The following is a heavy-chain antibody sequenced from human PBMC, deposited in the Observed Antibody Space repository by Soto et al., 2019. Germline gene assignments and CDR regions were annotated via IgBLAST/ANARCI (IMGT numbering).Heavy chain of an antibody. J-gene: IGHJ5*01. CDR3: AARGYSSEGTWFDS. V-gene: IGHV3-9*01. D-gene: IGHD5-18*01. CDR2: ITWNSGSI. Sequence: GGSLRLSCAGSGFTFDDYGMHWVRQAPGKGLEWVSSITWNSGSIGYADSVKGRFTISRDNAKKSLYLQMNSLRAEDTALYYCAARGYSSEGTWFDSWGQGTLVTVSS. CDR1: GFTFDDYG.